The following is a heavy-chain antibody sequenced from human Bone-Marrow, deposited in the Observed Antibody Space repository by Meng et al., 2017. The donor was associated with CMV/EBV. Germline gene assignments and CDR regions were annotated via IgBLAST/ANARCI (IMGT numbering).Heavy chain of an antibody. CDR2: INHSGST. CDR1: GGSFSGYY. Sequence: SETLSLTCAVYGGSFSGYYWSWIRQPPGKGLEWIGEINHSGSTNYNPSLKSRVTISVDTSKNQFSLKLSSVTAADTAVYCCARDRGCTSTSCYTRLLYYYGMDIWGQGTTVTVPS. CDR3: ARDRGCTSTSCYTRLLYYYGMDI. V-gene: IGHV4-34*01. D-gene: IGHD2-2*02. J-gene: IGHJ6*02.